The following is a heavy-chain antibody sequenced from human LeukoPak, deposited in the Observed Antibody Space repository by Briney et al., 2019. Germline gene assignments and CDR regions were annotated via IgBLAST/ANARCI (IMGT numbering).Heavy chain of an antibody. Sequence: SETLSLTCTVSGGSISSSGYYWGWIRQPPGKGLEWIGSMYYSGSTYYNPSLKSRVTISVDTSKNHFSLKLSSVTAADTAVHYCASSVLRYFDWSVFDYWGQGTLVTVSS. CDR2: MYYSGST. CDR1: GGSISSSGYY. D-gene: IGHD3-9*01. V-gene: IGHV4-39*07. CDR3: ASSVLRYFDWSVFDY. J-gene: IGHJ4*02.